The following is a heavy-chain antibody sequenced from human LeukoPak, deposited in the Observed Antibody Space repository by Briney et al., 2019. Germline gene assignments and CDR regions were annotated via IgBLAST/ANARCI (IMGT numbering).Heavy chain of an antibody. CDR2: IKQDGSEK. V-gene: IGHV3-7*01. Sequence: GGSLRLSCAASGFTFSSYWMSWVRQAPGKGLEWAANIKQDGSEKYYVDSVKGRFTISRDNAKKSLFLQMNSLRAEDTAVYYCARTGDYGSGRYFRPFDYWGQGTLVTVSS. CDR3: ARTGDYGSGRYFRPFDY. J-gene: IGHJ4*02. D-gene: IGHD3-10*01. CDR1: GFTFSSYW.